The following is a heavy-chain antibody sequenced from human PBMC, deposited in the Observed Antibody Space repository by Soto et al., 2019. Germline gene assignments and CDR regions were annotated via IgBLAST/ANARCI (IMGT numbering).Heavy chain of an antibody. Sequence: SETLSLTCTVSGGSISSSSYYWGWIRQPPGKGLEWIGSIYYSGSTYYNPSLKSRVTISVDTSKNQFSLKLSSVTAADTAVYYCARHYYDFHNWFDPWGQGTLVTVSS. D-gene: IGHD3-3*01. CDR1: GGSISSSSYY. V-gene: IGHV4-39*01. CDR3: ARHYYDFHNWFDP. CDR2: IYYSGST. J-gene: IGHJ5*02.